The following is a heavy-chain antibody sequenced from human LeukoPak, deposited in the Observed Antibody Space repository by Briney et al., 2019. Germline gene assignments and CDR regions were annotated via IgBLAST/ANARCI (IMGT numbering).Heavy chain of an antibody. J-gene: IGHJ4*02. V-gene: IGHV4-39*07. CDR1: GDSIGRINYY. D-gene: IGHD6-19*01. CDR3: ASLVAGS. CDR2: IYYSGIT. Sequence: SETLSLTYTISGDSIGRINYYWGWIRQPPGKGLEWIGSIYYSGITYSNATLKSRLTISVDMSKNQLSLNLSSVTAADTAVYYCASLVAGSWGQGTLVTVSS.